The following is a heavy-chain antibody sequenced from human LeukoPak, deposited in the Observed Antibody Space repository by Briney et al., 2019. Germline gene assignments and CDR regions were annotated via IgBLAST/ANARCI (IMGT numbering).Heavy chain of an antibody. D-gene: IGHD6-13*01. CDR3: ARWTSSWYTLAFDY. V-gene: IGHV3-66*01. CDR2: IYSGGST. Sequence: GGSLRLSCAASGFTVSSNYMSWVRQAPGKGLEWVSVIYSGGSTYYADSVKGRFTISRDNSKNTLYLQMNSLRAEDTAVYYCARWTSSWYTLAFDYWGQGTLVTVSS. CDR1: GFTVSSNY. J-gene: IGHJ4*02.